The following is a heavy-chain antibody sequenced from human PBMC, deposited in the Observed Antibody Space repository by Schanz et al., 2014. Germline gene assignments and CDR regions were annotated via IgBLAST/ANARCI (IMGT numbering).Heavy chain of an antibody. CDR3: ARHGSGSSVWNWFDP. CDR1: GGSISRSSQC. D-gene: IGHD6-6*01. CDR2: VHYSGST. J-gene: IGHJ5*02. V-gene: IGHV4-39*01. Sequence: QLQLQESGPGLVKPSETLSLTCTVSGGSISRSSQCWGWIRQSPGKGLEWIGSVHYSGSTYYNPTRRGRVPFPVDPSKSHFSLRLVSVTAADTALYYCARHGSGSSVWNWFDPWGQGTLVTVSS.